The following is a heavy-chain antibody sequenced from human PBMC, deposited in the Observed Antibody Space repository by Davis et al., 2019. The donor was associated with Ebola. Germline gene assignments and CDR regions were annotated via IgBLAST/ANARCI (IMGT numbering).Heavy chain of an antibody. Sequence: MPSETLSLTCTVSGGSISSGSYYWSWTRHPPGKGLEWIGNIYYSGSTNYNPSLKSRVTISVDTSKNQFSLKLSSVTAADTAVYYCAKDPRTPRLGAIFDYWGQGTLVTVSS. J-gene: IGHJ4*02. CDR3: AKDPRTPRLGAIFDY. CDR2: IYYSGST. D-gene: IGHD1-26*01. CDR1: GGSISSGSYY. V-gene: IGHV4-61*01.